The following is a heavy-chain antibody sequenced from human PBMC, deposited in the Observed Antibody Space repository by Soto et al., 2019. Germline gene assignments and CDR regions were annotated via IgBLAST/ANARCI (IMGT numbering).Heavy chain of an antibody. J-gene: IGHJ6*02. V-gene: IGHV1-69*01. CDR3: ARSQGSTISLEIYYYYYYGMDV. D-gene: IGHD2-2*01. Sequence: QVQLVQSGAEVKKPGYSEKVSCKASRGTFSSYAISWVRQAPGQGLEWMGGIIPISGTAIYAQKFQGRVTITADESTSTAYMELSSLRSEDTAVYYCARSQGSTISLEIYYYYYYGMDVWGQGTTVTVSS. CDR2: IIPISGTA. CDR1: RGTFSSYA.